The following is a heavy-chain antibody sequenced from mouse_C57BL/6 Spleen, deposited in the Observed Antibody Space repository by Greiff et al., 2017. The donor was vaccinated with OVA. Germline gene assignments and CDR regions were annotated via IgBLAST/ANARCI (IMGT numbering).Heavy chain of an antibody. CDR1: GYTFTSYT. Sequence: QVQLQQSGAELARPGASVKMSCKASGYTFTSYTIHWVKQRPGQGLEWIGYINPSSGYTKYNQKFKDKATLTADKSSSTAYMQLSSLTSEDSAVYYCARFQIYYYGSSYPWFAYWGQGTLVTVSA. CDR2: INPSSGYT. J-gene: IGHJ3*01. D-gene: IGHD1-1*01. V-gene: IGHV1-4*01. CDR3: ARFQIYYYGSSYPWFAY.